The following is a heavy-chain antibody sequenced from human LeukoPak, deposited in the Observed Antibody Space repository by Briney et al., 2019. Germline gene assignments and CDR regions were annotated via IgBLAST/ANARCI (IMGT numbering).Heavy chain of an antibody. J-gene: IGHJ6*03. CDR3: ARAHYYGSGSYYRMNYYYYMDV. D-gene: IGHD3-10*01. CDR1: GGSFSGYY. Sequence: PSETLSLTCAVYGGSFSGYYWSWIRQPPGKGLEWIGEINHSGSTNYNPPLKSRVTISVDTSKNQFSLKLSSVTAADTAVYYCARAHYYGSGSYYRMNYYYYMDVWGKGTTVTVSS. CDR2: INHSGST. V-gene: IGHV4-34*01.